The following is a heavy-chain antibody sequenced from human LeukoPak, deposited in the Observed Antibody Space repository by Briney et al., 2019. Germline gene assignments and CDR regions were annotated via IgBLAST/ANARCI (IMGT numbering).Heavy chain of an antibody. CDR1: GFTFSSYG. V-gene: IGHV3-21*06. J-gene: IGHJ3*02. CDR3: ARGRSITLLRGVAMSDGFDI. CDR2: TDTSGRYV. Sequence: GGSLRLSCAVSGFTFSSYGMHWVRQAPVKGLEWVSFTDTSGRYVYYGDSMKGRFTISRDNAKNLLFLQMNGLRAEDTALYYCARGRSITLLRGVAMSDGFDIWGQGAMVAVSS. D-gene: IGHD3-10*01.